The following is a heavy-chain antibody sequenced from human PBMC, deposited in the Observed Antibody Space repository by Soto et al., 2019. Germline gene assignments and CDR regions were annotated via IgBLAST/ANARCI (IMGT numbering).Heavy chain of an antibody. Sequence: QVQLVQSGAEVKKPGSSVKVSCKASGGTFSSYAISWVRQAPGQGLEWMGGIIPIFGTANYAKKSQGKVTITEDESTRTAYMGLSSLRSWDTAVYYCARGPGGGMDVWGQGPTVTVSS. CDR3: ARGPGGGMDV. J-gene: IGHJ6*02. D-gene: IGHD3-10*01. V-gene: IGHV1-69*01. CDR2: IIPIFGTA. CDR1: GGTFSSYA.